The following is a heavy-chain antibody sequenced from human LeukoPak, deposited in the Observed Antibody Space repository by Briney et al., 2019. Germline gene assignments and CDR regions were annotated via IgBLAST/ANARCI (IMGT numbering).Heavy chain of an antibody. CDR2: INPNSGGT. CDR1: GYTFTSYY. D-gene: IGHD6-6*01. J-gene: IGHJ6*03. Sequence: ASVKVSCKASGYTFTSYYMHWVRQAPGQGLEWMGWINPNSGGTNYAQKFQGRVTMTRDTSISTAYMELSRLRSDDTAVYYCARSGKQLEDYYYYYYMDVWGKGTTVTVSS. V-gene: IGHV1-2*02. CDR3: ARSGKQLEDYYYYYYMDV.